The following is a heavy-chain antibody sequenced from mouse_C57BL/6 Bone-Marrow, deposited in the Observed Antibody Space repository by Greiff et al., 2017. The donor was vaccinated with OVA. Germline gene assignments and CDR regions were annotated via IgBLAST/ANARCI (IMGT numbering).Heavy chain of an antibody. CDR3: ARSILRNFDV. CDR2: IYPRSGNT. J-gene: IGHJ1*03. V-gene: IGHV1-81*01. Sequence: VHLVESGAELARPGASVKLSCKASGYTFTSYGISWVKQRTGQGLEWIGEIYPRSGNTYYNEKFKGKATLTADKSSSTAYMELRSLTSEDSAVYFCARSILRNFDVWGTGTTVTVSS. D-gene: IGHD1-1*01. CDR1: GYTFTSYG.